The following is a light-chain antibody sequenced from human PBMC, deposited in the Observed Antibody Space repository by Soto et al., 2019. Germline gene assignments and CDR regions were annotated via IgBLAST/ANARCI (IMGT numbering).Light chain of an antibody. CDR3: QQYNNWPLT. V-gene: IGKV3-15*01. CDR1: QSVGSY. J-gene: IGKJ4*01. Sequence: EIVMTQSPATLSVSPGERATLSCRARQSVGSYLAWYHQKPGQAPRLLIYGASTRATGIPARFSGSGSGTEFTLTISSLQSEDFAVYYCQQYNNWPLTFGGGTKVDIK. CDR2: GAS.